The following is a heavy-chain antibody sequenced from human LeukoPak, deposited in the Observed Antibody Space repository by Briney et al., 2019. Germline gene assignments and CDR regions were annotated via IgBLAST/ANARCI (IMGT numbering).Heavy chain of an antibody. CDR2: MNSDGRST. CDR1: GITFSSYW. V-gene: IGHV3-74*01. D-gene: IGHD4-23*01. Sequence: PGGSLRLSCAGSGITFSSYWTHWVRHAPGGGLVWVSRMNSDGRSTNYADCVRGRFTISRDNAENTLYLQMNSLRAEDTAVYYCARSAYPGNSVIEDWGRGTLVTVSS. CDR3: ARSAYPGNSVIED. J-gene: IGHJ4*02.